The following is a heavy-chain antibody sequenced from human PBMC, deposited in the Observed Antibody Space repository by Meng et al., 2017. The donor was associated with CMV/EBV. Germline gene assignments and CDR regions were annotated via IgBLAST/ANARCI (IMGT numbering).Heavy chain of an antibody. D-gene: IGHD4-11*01. CDR2: ISSSSSTI. Sequence: GGSLRLSCAASGFTFSSYSMNWVRQAPGKGLEWVSYISSSSSTIYYADSVKGRFTISRDNSKNTLYLQMNSLRAEDTAVYYCAKGTADYSPGMDVWGQGTTVTVSS. J-gene: IGHJ6*02. CDR3: AKGTADYSPGMDV. CDR1: GFTFSSYS. V-gene: IGHV3-48*01.